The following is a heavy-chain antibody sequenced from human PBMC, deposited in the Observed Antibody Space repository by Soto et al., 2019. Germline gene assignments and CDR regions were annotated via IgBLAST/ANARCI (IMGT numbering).Heavy chain of an antibody. Sequence: GASVEVSCKASGYTFTSYGMSWVPQAPGQGLEWMGWISAYNGNTNYAQKLQGRVTMTTDTSTSTAYMELRSLRSDDTAVYYGARVSAADAFDIWGQGTMVTVSS. V-gene: IGHV1-18*01. J-gene: IGHJ3*02. CDR1: GYTFTSYG. CDR3: ARVSAADAFDI. D-gene: IGHD2-2*01. CDR2: ISAYNGNT.